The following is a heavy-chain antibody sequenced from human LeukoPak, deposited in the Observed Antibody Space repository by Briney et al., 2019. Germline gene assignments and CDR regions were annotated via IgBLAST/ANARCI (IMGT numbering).Heavy chain of an antibody. CDR2: IKQDGSEK. J-gene: IGHJ4*02. D-gene: IGHD2-15*01. CDR1: GLTFSSYW. V-gene: IGHV3-7*01. Sequence: GGSLRLSCAASGLTFSSYWMSWVRQAPGKGLEWVANIKQDGSEKYYVDSVKGRFTISRDNAKNSLYLQMNSLRAEDTAVYYCARSEAAAFDYWGQGTLVTVSS. CDR3: ARSEAAAFDY.